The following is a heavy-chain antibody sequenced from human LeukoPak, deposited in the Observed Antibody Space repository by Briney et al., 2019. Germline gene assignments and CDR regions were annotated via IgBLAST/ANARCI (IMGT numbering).Heavy chain of an antibody. Sequence: SETLSLTCTVSGYSISSGYYWGWIRQPPGKGLDWIGSIYHSGSTYYNPSLKSRVTISVDTSKNQFSLKLSSVTAADTAVYYCARGWSGYSYGYYRNRWRPYDYWGQGTLVTVSS. CDR1: GYSISSGYY. J-gene: IGHJ4*02. D-gene: IGHD5-18*01. V-gene: IGHV4-38-2*02. CDR3: ARGWSGYSYGYYRNRWRPYDY. CDR2: IYHSGST.